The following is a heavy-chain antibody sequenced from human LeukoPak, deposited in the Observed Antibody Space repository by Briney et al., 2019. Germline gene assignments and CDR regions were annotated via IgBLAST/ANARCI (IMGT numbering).Heavy chain of an antibody. D-gene: IGHD6-19*01. CDR1: GYTFTSYG. Sequence: GASVKVSCKASGYTFTSYGISWARQAPGQGLGWMGWISAYNGNTNYAQKLQGRVTMTTDTSTSTAYMELRSLRSDDTAVYYCARDTPLYSSGWYYFDYWGQGTLVTVSS. J-gene: IGHJ4*02. CDR3: ARDTPLYSSGWYYFDY. V-gene: IGHV1-18*04. CDR2: ISAYNGNT.